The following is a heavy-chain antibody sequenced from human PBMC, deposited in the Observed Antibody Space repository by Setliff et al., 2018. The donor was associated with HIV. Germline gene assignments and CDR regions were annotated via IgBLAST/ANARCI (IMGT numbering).Heavy chain of an antibody. CDR2: ISSTSSNI. V-gene: IGHV3-48*01. CDR1: GFTFSNAW. Sequence: GGSLRLSCAASGFTFSNAWMSWVRQAPGRGLEWVSYISSTSSNIYYVDSVEGRFTISRDNADNSLYLQMNSLRAEDTAVYYCAREVYRYDDGSESMDVWGKGTTVTVSS. J-gene: IGHJ6*03. CDR3: AREVYRYDDGSESMDV. D-gene: IGHD5-18*01.